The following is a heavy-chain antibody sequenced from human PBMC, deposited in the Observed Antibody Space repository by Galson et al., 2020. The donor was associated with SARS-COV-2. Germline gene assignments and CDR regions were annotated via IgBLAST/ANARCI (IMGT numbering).Heavy chain of an antibody. D-gene: IGHD4-17*01. Sequence: ASETLSLTCTVSNYSISSHVYWGWVRQYPGRGLEWIGNINFSGNTHYNQSLKRRVTISVDTSKNQFSLKLTSVTAADTAVYYCARYRLLFPFDYWGRGALGTVSP. V-gene: IGHV4-38-2*02. CDR2: INFSGNT. CDR3: ARYRLLFPFDY. J-gene: IGHJ4*02. CDR1: NYSISSHVY.